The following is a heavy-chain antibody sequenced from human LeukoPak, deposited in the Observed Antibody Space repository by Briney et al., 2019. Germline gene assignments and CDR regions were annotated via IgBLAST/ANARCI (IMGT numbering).Heavy chain of an antibody. V-gene: IGHV3-23*01. CDR3: AKDQNYESSGYYGGFDY. J-gene: IGHJ4*02. Sequence: GGSLRLSCAASGFSFSSHVVHWVRQAPGKGLEWVSGISGSGGDTYYADSVKGRFTISRDNSKNTLNLQMNSLRAEDTALYYCAKDQNYESSGYYGGFDYWGQGTLVTVSS. CDR1: GFSFSSHV. D-gene: IGHD3-22*01. CDR2: ISGSGGDT.